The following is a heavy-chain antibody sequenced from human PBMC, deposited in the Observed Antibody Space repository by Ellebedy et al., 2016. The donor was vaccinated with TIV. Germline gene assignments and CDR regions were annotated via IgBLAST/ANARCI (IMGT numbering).Heavy chain of an antibody. CDR3: ARRGRGTVGFDN. Sequence: SETLSLXXSVSDGSVNNRGYYWAWLRQPPGKGLEWIGHIHYTGSTDYNPSLKSRVTISVDTSKNHFSLIVASVAAADTAVYYCARRGRGTVGFDNWGQGTLVTVSS. CDR2: IHYTGST. J-gene: IGHJ4*02. V-gene: IGHV4-61*03. D-gene: IGHD1-7*01. CDR1: DGSVNNRGYY.